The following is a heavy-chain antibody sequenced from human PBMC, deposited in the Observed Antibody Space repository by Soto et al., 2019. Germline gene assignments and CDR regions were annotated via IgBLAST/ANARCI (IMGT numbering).Heavy chain of an antibody. D-gene: IGHD1-7*01. CDR2: IYYSGST. J-gene: IGHJ4*02. CDR3: ARDLTGTQFDY. Sequence: SETLSLTCTVSGGSISSYYWSWIRQPPGKGLEWIGYIYYSGSTNYNPSLKSRVTISVDTSKNQFSLKLSSVTAADTAVYYCARDLTGTQFDYWGQGTLFTVSS. V-gene: IGHV4-59*01. CDR1: GGSISSYY.